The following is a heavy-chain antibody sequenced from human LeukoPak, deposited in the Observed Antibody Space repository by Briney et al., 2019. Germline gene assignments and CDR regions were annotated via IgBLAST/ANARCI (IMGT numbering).Heavy chain of an antibody. Sequence: GGSLRLSCAAFGFTFSNHIISWVRQAPGKGLEWVANMRQDGSDKYYVDFVKGRFTISRDNAKNSLYLQTNSLRAEDTAVYYCAREGNAFDIWGQGTMVTVSS. V-gene: IGHV3-7*01. CDR3: AREGNAFDI. D-gene: IGHD3-10*01. J-gene: IGHJ3*02. CDR1: GFTFSNHI. CDR2: MRQDGSDK.